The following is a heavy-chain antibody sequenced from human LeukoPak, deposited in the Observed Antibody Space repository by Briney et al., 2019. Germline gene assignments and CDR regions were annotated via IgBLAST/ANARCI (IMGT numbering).Heavy chain of an antibody. D-gene: IGHD6-19*01. Sequence: GGSLRLSCAASGFTFSSYGMHWVRQAPGKGLEWVAVTSYDGSNKYYADSVKGRFTISRDNSKNTLYLQMNSLRAEDTAVYYCAKRYSSSMDVWGQGTTVTVSS. J-gene: IGHJ6*02. CDR2: TSYDGSNK. CDR1: GFTFSSYG. V-gene: IGHV3-30*18. CDR3: AKRYSSSMDV.